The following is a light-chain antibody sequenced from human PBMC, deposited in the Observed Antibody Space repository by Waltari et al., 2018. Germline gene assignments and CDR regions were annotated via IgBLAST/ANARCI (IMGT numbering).Light chain of an antibody. CDR3: QKYNSHFRT. Sequence: IQMTQSPSPLSSSVGDPVTTTCRANQSMSRWLAWHQKKLGKAHNLLIFKASILESGVPSRFSGSGSGTEFTLTISRLQPDDFATYYCQKYNSHFRTFGQGTKVEVK. CDR1: QSMSRW. J-gene: IGKJ1*01. V-gene: IGKV1-5*03. CDR2: KAS.